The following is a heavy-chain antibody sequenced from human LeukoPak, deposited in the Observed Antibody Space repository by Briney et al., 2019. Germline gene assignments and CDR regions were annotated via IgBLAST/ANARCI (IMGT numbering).Heavy chain of an antibody. Sequence: SETLSLTCTVSGGSISTYYWSWIRQPPGKGLEWIGYIYYSGSANYNPSLKSRVTISVDTSKNQFSLKLSSVTAADTAVYYRARSYGSGNYFDYWGQGTLVTVSS. J-gene: IGHJ4*02. CDR2: IYYSGSA. D-gene: IGHD3-10*01. V-gene: IGHV4-59*01. CDR1: GGSISTYY. CDR3: ARSYGSGNYFDY.